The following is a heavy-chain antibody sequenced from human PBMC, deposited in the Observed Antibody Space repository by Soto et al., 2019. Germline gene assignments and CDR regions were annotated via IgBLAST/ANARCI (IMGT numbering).Heavy chain of an antibody. Sequence: ASVKVSCKASGYTFTHFYITWVRQAPGQGLEWMGAISPHNFNTNFAQKFRGRVTLTTDTSTNTAYMELRSLTSDDTAVYYCARDEGGYDILTGYYKAHHFDYWGQGGLVTVSS. J-gene: IGHJ4*02. CDR3: ARDEGGYDILTGYYKAHHFDY. CDR1: GYTFTHFY. D-gene: IGHD3-9*01. V-gene: IGHV1-18*01. CDR2: ISPHNFNT.